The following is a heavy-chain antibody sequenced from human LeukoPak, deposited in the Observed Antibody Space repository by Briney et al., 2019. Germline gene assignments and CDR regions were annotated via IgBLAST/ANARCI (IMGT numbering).Heavy chain of an antibody. V-gene: IGHV1-69*06. D-gene: IGHD3-22*01. Sequence: SVKVSCKASGGTFTSYAMRWVRQAPGQGLEWMGGIIPSFGTANYAQKFQGRVTITADKSASTAYMEVSSLRSEDTAVYYCARDSYYYHSRGSFDYWGQGTLVTVSS. CDR2: IIPSFGTA. J-gene: IGHJ4*02. CDR3: ARDSYYYHSRGSFDY. CDR1: GGTFTSYA.